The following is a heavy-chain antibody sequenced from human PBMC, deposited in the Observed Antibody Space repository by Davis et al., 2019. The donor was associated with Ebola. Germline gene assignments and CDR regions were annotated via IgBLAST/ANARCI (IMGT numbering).Heavy chain of an antibody. CDR2: INHSGST. Sequence: GSLRLSCTVSGGSISSSSYYWGWIRQPPGKGLEWIGEINHSGSTNYNPSLKSRVTISVDTSKNQFSLKLSSVTAADTAVYYCARLASDTAIDYWGQGTLVTVSS. CDR3: ARLASDTAIDY. V-gene: IGHV4-39*07. D-gene: IGHD5-18*01. CDR1: GGSISSSSYY. J-gene: IGHJ4*02.